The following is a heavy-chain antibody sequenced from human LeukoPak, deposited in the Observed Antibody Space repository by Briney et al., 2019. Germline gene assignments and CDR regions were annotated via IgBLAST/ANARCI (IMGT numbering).Heavy chain of an antibody. CDR2: INHSGST. Sequence: PSETLSLTCAVYGGSFSGYYWSWIRQPPGKGLEWIGEINHSGSTNYNPSLKSRVTISVDTSKNQFSLKLSSVTAADTAVYYCARYTPITMVRGVINRNYYYYYGMDVWGQGTTVTASS. V-gene: IGHV4-34*01. CDR3: ARYTPITMVRGVINRNYYYYYGMDV. D-gene: IGHD3-10*01. CDR1: GGSFSGYY. J-gene: IGHJ6*02.